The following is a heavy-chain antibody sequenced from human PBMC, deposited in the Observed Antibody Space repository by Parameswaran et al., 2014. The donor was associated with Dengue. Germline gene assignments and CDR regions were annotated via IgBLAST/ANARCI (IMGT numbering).Heavy chain of an antibody. D-gene: IGHD5-12*01. V-gene: IGHV3-30*18. Sequence: VRQAPGKGLEWVAFISYDGSSKYYADSVKGRFTISRDNSKNTLYLQMNSLTAEDTAVYYCAKGGDLDYSDIVATMGGYYFDYWGQGTLVTVSS. CDR3: AKGGDLDYSDIVATMGGYYFDY. CDR2: ISYDGSSK. J-gene: IGHJ4*02.